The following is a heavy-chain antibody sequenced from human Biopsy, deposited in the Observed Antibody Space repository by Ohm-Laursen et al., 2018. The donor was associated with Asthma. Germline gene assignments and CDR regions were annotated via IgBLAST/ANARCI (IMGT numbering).Heavy chain of an antibody. CDR1: GYDFSNYG. J-gene: IGHJ6*02. V-gene: IGHV1-18*04. D-gene: IGHD3-3*01. CDR3: ARKFRFLDTRGMDV. Sequence: GSSVKVSCKASGYDFSNYGIAWARQAPGQGLEWMGYISGDTGETDYPKKFQGTLTMTTDTSTSTAYMELRRLSSDDSAVYYCARKFRFLDTRGMDVWGQGTTVIVSS. CDR2: ISGDTGET.